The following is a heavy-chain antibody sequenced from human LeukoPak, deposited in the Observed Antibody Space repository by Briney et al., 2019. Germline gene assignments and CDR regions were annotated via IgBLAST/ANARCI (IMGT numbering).Heavy chain of an antibody. Sequence: GGSLRLSCAASGFTFSSYDMHWVRQATGKGLEWVSAIGTAGDTYYPGSVKGRFTISRENAKNSLYLQMNSLRAGDTAVYYCAKSEKMGSEVGATDWPTYGMDVWGQGTTVTVSS. V-gene: IGHV3-13*01. CDR2: IGTAGDT. CDR1: GFTFSSYD. J-gene: IGHJ6*02. CDR3: AKSEKMGSEVGATDWPTYGMDV. D-gene: IGHD1-26*01.